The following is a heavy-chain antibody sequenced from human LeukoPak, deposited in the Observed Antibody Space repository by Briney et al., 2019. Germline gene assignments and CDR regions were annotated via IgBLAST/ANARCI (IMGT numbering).Heavy chain of an antibody. V-gene: IGHV1-2*02. J-gene: IGHJ4*02. D-gene: IGHD6-6*01. CDR1: GYTFTGYY. CDR2: INPNSGGT. CDR3: ARDVARISIAARLPGS. Sequence: GASVKVFCKASGYTFTGYYMHWVRQAPGQGLEWMGWINPNSGGTNYAQKFQGRVTMTRDTSISTAYMELSRLRSDDTAVYYCARDVARISIAARLPGSWGQGTLVTVSS.